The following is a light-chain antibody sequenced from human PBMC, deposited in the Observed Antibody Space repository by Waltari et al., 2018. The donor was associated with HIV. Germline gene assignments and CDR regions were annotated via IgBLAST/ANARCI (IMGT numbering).Light chain of an antibody. J-gene: IGKJ4*01. Sequence: DIQMTQSPYSLSVTVGGRVTISCRASHAVKNSLSWFHQTPGEAPVSRIYGVSSLQGGVHLRFRGRGSGTQFTLTIDGLQAADSGLYFCQQYAQYPLTCGGWTRVHIK. CDR2: GVS. V-gene: IGKV1-16*01. CDR1: HAVKNS. CDR3: QQYAQYPLT.